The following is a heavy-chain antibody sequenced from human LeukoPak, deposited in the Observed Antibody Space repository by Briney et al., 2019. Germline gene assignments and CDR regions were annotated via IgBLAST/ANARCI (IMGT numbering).Heavy chain of an antibody. CDR2: ITGNGGST. Sequence: GGSLRLSCAASGFTFSTYAVNWVRQAPGKGLEWVSSITGNGGSTYYTDSVKGRFTISRDNSKNTLYLQMNSLRAEDTAVYYCAKGIEVVVAATSSYYYGMDVWGQGTTVTVSS. V-gene: IGHV3-23*01. CDR3: AKGIEVVVAATSSYYYGMDV. CDR1: GFTFSTYA. J-gene: IGHJ6*02. D-gene: IGHD2-15*01.